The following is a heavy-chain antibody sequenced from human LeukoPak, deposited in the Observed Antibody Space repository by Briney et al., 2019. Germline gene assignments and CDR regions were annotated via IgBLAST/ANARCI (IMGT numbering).Heavy chain of an antibody. J-gene: IGHJ3*02. CDR3: ATRRDGYNYAFDI. V-gene: IGHV3-21*01. CDR1: EFSFNTYA. Sequence: GGSLRLSCAASEFSFNTYAMNWVRQAPGKGLEWVSSIDIGGFISYTESLKGRFTISRDNAKNSLYLQMNSLRTEDTAVYYCATRRDGYNYAFDIWGQGTMVTVSS. D-gene: IGHD5-24*01. CDR2: IDIGGFI.